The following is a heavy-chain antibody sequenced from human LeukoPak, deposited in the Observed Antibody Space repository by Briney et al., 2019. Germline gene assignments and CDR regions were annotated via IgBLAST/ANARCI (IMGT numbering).Heavy chain of an antibody. V-gene: IGHV2-5*01. CDR1: GFSLSTSGVG. Sequence: SGPTLVNPTQTLTLTCTFSGFSLSTSGVGVGWIRQPPGKALEWLALIYWNDDKRYSPSLKSRLTITKVTSKNQVVLTMTNMDPVDTATYYCAHSPPLEWFDPWGQGTLVTVSS. CDR2: IYWNDDK. J-gene: IGHJ5*02. CDR3: AHSPPLEWFDP.